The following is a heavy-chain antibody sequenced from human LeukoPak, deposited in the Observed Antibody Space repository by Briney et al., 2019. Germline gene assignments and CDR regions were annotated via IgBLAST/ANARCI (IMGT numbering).Heavy chain of an antibody. Sequence: GGSLRLSCAASGCTFSIYAMNWVRQAPGKGLEWVSGISGSGGSTYYADSVRGRFTISRDNSKNTLYLQMNSLRAEDTAVYFDYYYGMDVWGQGTTVTVS. CDR1: GCTFSIYA. J-gene: IGHJ6*02. CDR2: ISGSGGST. CDR3: YYYGMDV. V-gene: IGHV3-23*01.